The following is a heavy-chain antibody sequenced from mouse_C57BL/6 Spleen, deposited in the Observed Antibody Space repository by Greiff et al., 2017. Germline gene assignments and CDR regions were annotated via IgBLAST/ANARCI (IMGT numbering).Heavy chain of an antibody. Sequence: QVQLQQSGAELVRPGASVTLSCKASGYTFTDYEMHWVKQTPVHGLEWIGAIDPETGGTAYNQKFKGKAILTADKSSSTAYMELRSLTSEDSAVYYCTRGGYAGYAMDYWGQGTSVTVSS. CDR3: TRGGYAGYAMDY. CDR1: GYTFTDYE. D-gene: IGHD2-2*01. CDR2: IDPETGGT. J-gene: IGHJ4*01. V-gene: IGHV1-15*01.